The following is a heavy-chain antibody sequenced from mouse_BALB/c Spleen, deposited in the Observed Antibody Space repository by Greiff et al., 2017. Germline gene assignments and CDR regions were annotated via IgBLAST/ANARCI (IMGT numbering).Heavy chain of an antibody. CDR1: GFSLTSYG. J-gene: IGHJ4*01. Sequence: VKVEESGPGLVAPSQSLYITCTVSGFSLTSYGVHWVRQPPGKGLEWLGVIWAGGSTNYNSALMSRLSISTDNSKSQVFSQMNSLQTDDTAMYYCAREPLYYVSPYAMDYWGQGTSVTVSS. V-gene: IGHV2-9*02. CDR3: AREPLYYVSPYAMDY. CDR2: IWAGGST. D-gene: IGHD1-1*01.